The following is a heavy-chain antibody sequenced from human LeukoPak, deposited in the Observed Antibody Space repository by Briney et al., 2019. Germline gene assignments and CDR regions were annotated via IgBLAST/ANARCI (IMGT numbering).Heavy chain of an antibody. CDR3: ARVETEGSSWYGVHYFAY. J-gene: IGHJ4*02. D-gene: IGHD6-13*01. Sequence: PSETLSLTCAVSGGSINTSNWWNWVRQPPGKGLEWIGEMHHSGSTHYNPSLESRVTISVDESKNLFSLMLSSVTAADTAVYYCARVETEGSSWYGVHYFAYWGQGTQVTVSS. V-gene: IGHV4-4*02. CDR1: GGSINTSNW. CDR2: MHHSGST.